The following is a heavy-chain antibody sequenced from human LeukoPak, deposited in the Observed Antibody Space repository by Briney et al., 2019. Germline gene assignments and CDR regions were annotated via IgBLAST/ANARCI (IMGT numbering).Heavy chain of an antibody. CDR1: GISLSNYA. CDR3: AKRGVVIRGLLVIGYHQEAYHYDF. V-gene: IGHV3-23*01. J-gene: IGHJ4*02. Sequence: PGGSLRLSCVVSGISLSNYAMTWGRQAPGKGLEWFSYISERGGSTTYADSVKGRFTISRDPSLNTLYLQMNNLRAEDTAVYFCAKRGVVIRGLLVIGYHQEAYHYDFWGQGVLVTVSS. CDR2: ISERGGST. D-gene: IGHD3-10*01.